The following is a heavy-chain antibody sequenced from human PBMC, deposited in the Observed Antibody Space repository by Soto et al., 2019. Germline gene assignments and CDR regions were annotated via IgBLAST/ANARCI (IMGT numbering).Heavy chain of an antibody. V-gene: IGHV5-51*01. CDR2: IYPGDSDT. J-gene: IGHJ4*01. Sequence: VGRVPQMPGKGLEWMGIIYPGDSDTRYSPSFQGQVTISADKSISTAYLQWSSLKASDPAMYYCASLANKSDFGNCGHGTLVTVSS. CDR3: ASLANKSDFGN.